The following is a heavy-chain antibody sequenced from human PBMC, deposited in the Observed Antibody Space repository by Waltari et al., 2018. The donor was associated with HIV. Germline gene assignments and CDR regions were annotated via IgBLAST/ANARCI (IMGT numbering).Heavy chain of an antibody. D-gene: IGHD6-13*01. V-gene: IGHV3-33*01. CDR1: GFPVSDYS. J-gene: IGHJ4*02. CDR2: MLYHGVTK. Sequence: QVQLVESGGGVVLPGRSLRLSCAASGFPVSDYSIHWVRHAPGKGLAWVAVMLYHGVTKYYADSAKGRFTFSRDNSKNTVDLKMNALRAEDTAVYYCARDGGARFSSWAILGDWGQGTLVIVSS. CDR3: ARDGGARFSSWAILGD.